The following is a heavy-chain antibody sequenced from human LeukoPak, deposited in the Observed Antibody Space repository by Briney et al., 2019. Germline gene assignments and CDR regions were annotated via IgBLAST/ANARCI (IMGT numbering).Heavy chain of an antibody. Sequence: PGGSLRLSCAASGFTFTSYAMLWVRQAPGKGLEWVAFISYDGRDKYYADSVKGRFTISRDKSKNTLYLQMNSLRSEDTAVYYCAKVGRASGSTDPWGQGTLVTVSS. CDR3: AKVGRASGSTDP. CDR2: ISYDGRDK. J-gene: IGHJ5*02. V-gene: IGHV3-30*18. D-gene: IGHD3-10*01. CDR1: GFTFTSYA.